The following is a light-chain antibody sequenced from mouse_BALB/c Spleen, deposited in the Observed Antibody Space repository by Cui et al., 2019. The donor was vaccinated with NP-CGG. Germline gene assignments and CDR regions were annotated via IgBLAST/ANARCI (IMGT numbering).Light chain of an antibody. CDR1: TGAVTTSNY. CDR2: GTN. J-gene: IGLJ1*01. V-gene: IGLV1*01. CDR3: ALWYSNHWV. Sequence: QALVTQESALTTSPGETVTLTCRSSTGAVTTSNYANWVQEKPDHLFTGLIGGTNNRAPGVPARFSGSLIGDKAALTITGAQTEDEAIYFCALWYSNHWVFGGGTKLTV.